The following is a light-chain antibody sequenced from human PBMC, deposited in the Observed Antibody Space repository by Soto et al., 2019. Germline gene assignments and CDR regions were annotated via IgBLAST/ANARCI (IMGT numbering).Light chain of an antibody. J-gene: IGKJ1*01. V-gene: IGKV3D-15*01. CDR2: GAS. CDR1: QSVSGN. CDR3: QQYNNWPPT. Sequence: EIVMTQSPATLSVSPGERATLSCRASQSVSGNLAWYQQKPGQAPRLLIYGASTRATGIPARFSSSGSGTEFPLTISSLQSEDFAVYYCQQYNNWPPTFGQGTKVEIK.